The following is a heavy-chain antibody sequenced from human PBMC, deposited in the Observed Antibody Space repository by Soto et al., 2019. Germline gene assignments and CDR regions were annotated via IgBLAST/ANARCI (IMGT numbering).Heavy chain of an antibody. D-gene: IGHD2-2*01. CDR1: GFIFSEYE. CDR2: IGKNGRDI. V-gene: IGHV3-48*03. Sequence: GGSLRLSCEVSGFIFSEYELNWVRQAPGKWLEWVSYIGKNGRDIYDADSVKGRFTISREDDKSTLYLEMNSLRAEDTAVYYCVRAAGTMCYAMDAWGQGXMVSVYS. J-gene: IGHJ6*01. CDR3: VRAAGTMCYAMDA.